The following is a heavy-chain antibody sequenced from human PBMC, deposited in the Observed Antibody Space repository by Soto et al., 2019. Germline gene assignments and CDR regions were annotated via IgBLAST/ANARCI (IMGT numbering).Heavy chain of an antibody. CDR1: GDSVSSNSAA. V-gene: IGHV6-1*01. CDR2: TYCRSKWYN. J-gene: IGHJ6*02. CDR3: SRGLNYEASGSPSYGMDV. Sequence: SQTLSLTCAISGDSVSSNSAAWNWIRQSPSRGLEWLGRTYCRSKWYNDYAISVEKRITINPDPSKNQFSLQLNSVTPEDTARYYCSRGLNYEASGSPSYGMDVWGQGTTGAVSS. D-gene: IGHD3-10*01.